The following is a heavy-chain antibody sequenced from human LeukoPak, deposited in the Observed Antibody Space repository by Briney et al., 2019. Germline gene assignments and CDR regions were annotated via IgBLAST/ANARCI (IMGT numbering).Heavy chain of an antibody. V-gene: IGHV3-13*04. J-gene: IGHJ4*02. CDR3: AKDELVY. CDR1: GFAFSSYD. CDR2: IGTAGDT. Sequence: GGSLRLSCAASGFAFSSYDMHWVRQATGKGLEWVSAIGTAGDTYYPGSVKGRFTISRENVKNSLYLQMNSLRAGDTAVYYCAKDELVYWGQGTLVTVSS. D-gene: IGHD1-1*01.